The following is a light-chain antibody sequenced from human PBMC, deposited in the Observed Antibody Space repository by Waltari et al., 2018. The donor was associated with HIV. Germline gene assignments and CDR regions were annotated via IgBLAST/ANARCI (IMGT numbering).Light chain of an antibody. CDR2: GNS. Sequence: QSVLTQPPSVSGAPGQRVTISCTRSSSNIGAGYDVHWYQQLPGTAPKLLIYGNSNRPSGVPDRFSGSKSGTSASLAITGLQAEDEADYYCQSYDSSLSGSGVFGGGTKLTVL. V-gene: IGLV1-40*01. CDR3: QSYDSSLSGSGV. CDR1: SSNIGAGYD. J-gene: IGLJ3*02.